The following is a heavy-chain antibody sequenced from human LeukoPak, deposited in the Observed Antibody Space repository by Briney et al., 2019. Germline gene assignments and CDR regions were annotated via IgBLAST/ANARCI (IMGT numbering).Heavy chain of an antibody. CDR1: GFTFSSYA. Sequence: PGGSLRLSCAASGFTFSSYAMSWVRQAPGKGLEWVSAISGSGGSTYYADSVKGRFTISRENSKNTLYLQMNSLRAEDTAVYYCAKGDCSSTSCYSEYYYYGMDVWGKGTTVTVPS. CDR2: ISGSGGST. V-gene: IGHV3-23*01. CDR3: AKGDCSSTSCYSEYYYYGMDV. J-gene: IGHJ6*04. D-gene: IGHD2-2*02.